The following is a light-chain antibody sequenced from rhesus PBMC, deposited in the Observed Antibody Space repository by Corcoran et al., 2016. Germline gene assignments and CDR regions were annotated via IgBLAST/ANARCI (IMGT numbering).Light chain of an antibody. CDR2: GAF. V-gene: IGKV3-24*01. J-gene: IGKJ2*01. Sequence: EIVMTQSPATLSLSPGERATLSCRASQSVSSSLAWYQQKPGQAPRLLIYGAFSRATGIPDRFSGGGSVTDFTLTISSREPEDVAVYYCLQHSNWPYSFGQGTKVEIK. CDR1: QSVSSS. CDR3: LQHSNWPYS.